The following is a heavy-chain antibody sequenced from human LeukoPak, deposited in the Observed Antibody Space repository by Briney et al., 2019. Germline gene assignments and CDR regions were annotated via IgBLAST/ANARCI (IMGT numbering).Heavy chain of an antibody. V-gene: IGHV3-23*01. CDR3: ARDGGCSGGSCYDY. J-gene: IGHJ4*02. CDR1: GFTFSSYA. D-gene: IGHD2-15*01. CDR2: ISGSGGST. Sequence: PGGSLRLSCAASGFTFSSYAMSWVRQAPGKGLEWVSAISGSGGSTYYADSVKGRFTISRDNSKNTLYLQMNSLRAEDTAVYYCARDGGCSGGSCYDYWGQGTLVTVSS.